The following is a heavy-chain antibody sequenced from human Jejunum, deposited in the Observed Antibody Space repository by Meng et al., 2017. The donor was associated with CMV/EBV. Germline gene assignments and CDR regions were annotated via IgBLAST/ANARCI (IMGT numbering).Heavy chain of an antibody. V-gene: IGHV2-5*01. Sequence: FSLRTSGVGVGWIRQTPGKALGFLALIYWNDDNRYNPSLRSRLTITKDTSKNQVVLTMTNMDPVDTSTYYCAHYGDYRFGWYFDLWGRGTLVTVSS. CDR2: IYWNDDN. CDR1: FSLRTSGVG. J-gene: IGHJ2*01. CDR3: AHYGDYRFGWYFDL. D-gene: IGHD4-17*01.